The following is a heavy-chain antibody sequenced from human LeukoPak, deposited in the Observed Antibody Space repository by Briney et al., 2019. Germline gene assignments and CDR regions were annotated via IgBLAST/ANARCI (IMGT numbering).Heavy chain of an antibody. J-gene: IGHJ5*02. V-gene: IGHV1-2*02. CDR3: ARGPRVNWFDP. CDR2: INPNSGGT. Sequence: ASVKVSCKASGYTFTGYYMHWVRQASGRGLEWMGWINPNSGGTNYAQKFQGRVTMTRDTSISTAYMDLRRLRSDDTAVYYCARGPRVNWFDPWGQGTLVTVSS. CDR1: GYTFTGYY.